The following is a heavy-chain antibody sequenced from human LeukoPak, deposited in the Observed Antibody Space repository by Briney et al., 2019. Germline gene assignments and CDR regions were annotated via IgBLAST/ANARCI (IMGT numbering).Heavy chain of an antibody. Sequence: GGSLRLSCAASEFTLSTYWMSWVRQAPGKGLEWVAYIKQDGSEKNYVDSVKGRFTISRDNAKNSLYLQMNSLRAEDTAVYYCARNRASLEYWGQGALVTVSS. J-gene: IGHJ4*02. D-gene: IGHD3-3*01. CDR2: IKQDGSEK. CDR3: ARNRASLEY. V-gene: IGHV3-7*04. CDR1: EFTLSTYW.